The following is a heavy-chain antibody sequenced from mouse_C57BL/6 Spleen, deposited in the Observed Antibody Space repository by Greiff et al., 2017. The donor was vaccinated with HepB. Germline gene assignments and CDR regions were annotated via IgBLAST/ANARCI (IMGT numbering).Heavy chain of an antibody. Sequence: EVQLQQSGPELVKPGASVKISCKASGYTFTDYYMNWVKQSHGKGLEWIGDINPNNGGTNYNEKFKSKATLTVDKSSSTAYMQLSSLTSEDSAVYYCARDSNYVPYYAMDYWGQGTSVTVSS. CDR1: GYTFTDYY. CDR2: INPNNGGT. CDR3: ARDSNYVPYYAMDY. D-gene: IGHD2-5*01. J-gene: IGHJ4*01. V-gene: IGHV1-26*01.